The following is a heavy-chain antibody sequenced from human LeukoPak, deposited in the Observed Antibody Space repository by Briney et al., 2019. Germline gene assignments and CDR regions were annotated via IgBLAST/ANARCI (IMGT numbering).Heavy chain of an antibody. D-gene: IGHD3-3*01. CDR3: ARRRVLRFSNWFDP. J-gene: IGHJ5*02. Sequence: SETLSLTCTVSGGSISTSNYYWGWIRQRPGKGLEWIGNIFYSGSTYYSPSLKSRVTISVDTSKNQFSLKLSSVTAADTAVYYCARRRVLRFSNWFDPWGQGTLVTVSS. CDR2: IFYSGST. V-gene: IGHV4-39*07. CDR1: GGSISTSNYY.